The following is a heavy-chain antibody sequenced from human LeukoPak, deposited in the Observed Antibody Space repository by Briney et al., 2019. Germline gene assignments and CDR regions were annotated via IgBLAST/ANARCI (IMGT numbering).Heavy chain of an antibody. CDR1: GGSISSGDYS. J-gene: IGHJ5*02. V-gene: IGHV4-30-2*01. CDR3: ARGLPGHSSSWYQQNTEEKNWFDP. CDR2: IYHSGST. Sequence: NPSETLSLTCAVSGGSISSGDYSWSWLRQPPGQGLEWIGYIYHSGSTYYNPSLKSRVTISVDRSKNQFSLKLSSVTAADTAVYYCARGLPGHSSSWYQQNTEEKNWFDPWGQGTLVTVSS. D-gene: IGHD6-13*01.